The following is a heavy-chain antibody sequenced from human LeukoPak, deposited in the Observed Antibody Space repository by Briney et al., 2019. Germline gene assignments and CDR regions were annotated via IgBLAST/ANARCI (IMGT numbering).Heavy chain of an antibody. J-gene: IGHJ2*01. CDR3: ARCDTAMVTGYFDL. CDR2: IYTSGST. V-gene: IGHV4-4*07. Sequence: PSETLSLTCTVSGGSISSYYWSWIRQPAGKGLEWIGRIYTSGSTNYNPSLKSRVTMSVDTSKNQFSLKLSSVTAADRAVYYCARCDTAMVTGYFDLWGRGTLVTVSS. D-gene: IGHD5-18*01. CDR1: GGSISSYY.